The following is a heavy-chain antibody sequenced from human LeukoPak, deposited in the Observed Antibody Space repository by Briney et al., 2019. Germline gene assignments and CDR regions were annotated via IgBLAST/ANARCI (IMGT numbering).Heavy chain of an antibody. Sequence: ASVKVSCKASGYTFSGYYMNWVRQAPGQGLEWMGWINPNSGGTNYAQKFQGRVTMTRDTSISTAYMELSRLRSDDTAVYYCARTRNSIDYWGQGTLVTVSS. V-gene: IGHV1-2*02. D-gene: IGHD2/OR15-2a*01. CDR1: GYTFSGYY. J-gene: IGHJ4*02. CDR2: INPNSGGT. CDR3: ARTRNSIDY.